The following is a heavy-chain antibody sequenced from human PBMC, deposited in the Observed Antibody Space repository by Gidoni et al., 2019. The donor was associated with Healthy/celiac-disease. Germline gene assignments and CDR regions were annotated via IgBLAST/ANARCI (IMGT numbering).Heavy chain of an antibody. CDR3: AKGEAYCGGDCYQFDY. CDR1: GFTFSCYA. J-gene: IGHJ4*02. D-gene: IGHD2-21*02. Sequence: EVQLLESGGGLVQPGGSLRLSCASSGFTFSCYAMSWVRHAPGKGLEWVSAISGSGGSTYYADSVKGRFTISRDNSKNTLYLQMNSLRAEDTAVYYCAKGEAYCGGDCYQFDYWGQGTLVTVSS. V-gene: IGHV3-23*01. CDR2: ISGSGGST.